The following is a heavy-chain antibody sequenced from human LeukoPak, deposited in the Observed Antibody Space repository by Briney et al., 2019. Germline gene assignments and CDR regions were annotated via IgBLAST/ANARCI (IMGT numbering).Heavy chain of an antibody. CDR3: ARVDYSRYYYYMDV. D-gene: IGHD4-11*01. CDR1: GGSISSYY. Sequence: SSETLSLTCTVSGGSISSYYWSWIRQPAGKGLEWIGRIYTSGSTNYNPSLKSRVTMSVDTSKNQFSLKLSSVTAADTAVYYCARVDYSRYYYYMDVWGIGTTVTVSS. V-gene: IGHV4-4*07. CDR2: IYTSGST. J-gene: IGHJ6*03.